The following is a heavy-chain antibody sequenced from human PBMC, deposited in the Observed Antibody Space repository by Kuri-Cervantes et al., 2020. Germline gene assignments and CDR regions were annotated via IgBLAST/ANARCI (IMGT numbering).Heavy chain of an antibody. CDR1: GDSITNYY. J-gene: IGHJ4*02. CDR3: ARDKARYCSGGSCYSLCY. D-gene: IGHD2-15*01. V-gene: IGHV4-59*12. CDR2: MYNSGRT. Sequence: SETLSLTCTVSGDSITNYYWSWIRQPPGKGLEWIGYMYNSGRTSYIPSLKSRVTISVDTSKNQFSLKLSSVTAADTAVYYCARDKARYCSGGSCYSLCYWGQGTLVTVSS.